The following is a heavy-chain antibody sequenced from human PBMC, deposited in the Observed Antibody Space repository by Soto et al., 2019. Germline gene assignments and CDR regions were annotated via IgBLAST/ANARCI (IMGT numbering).Heavy chain of an antibody. CDR1: GGSISSGGYY. D-gene: IGHD2-2*01. Sequence: QVQLQESGPGLVKPSQTLSLTCTVSGGSISSGGYYWSWIRQHPGKGLEWIGYIYYSGSTYYNPSLMSRVTISVDTSKNQFSLKLSSVTAADTAVYYCARVPGFIPAATYWYFDLWGRGTLVTVSS. CDR3: ARVPGFIPAATYWYFDL. J-gene: IGHJ2*01. CDR2: IYYSGST. V-gene: IGHV4-31*03.